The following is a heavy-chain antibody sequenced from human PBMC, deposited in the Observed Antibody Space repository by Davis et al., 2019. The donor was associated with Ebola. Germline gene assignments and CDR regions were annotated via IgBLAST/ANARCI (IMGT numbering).Heavy chain of an antibody. CDR1: GYTFTSYY. CDR3: ATGRGEDIVLMVYGYYFDY. V-gene: IGHV1-69*04. CDR2: IIPILGIA. D-gene: IGHD2-8*01. Sequence: SVKVSCKASGYTFTSYYMHWVRQAPGQGLEWMGRIIPILGIANYAQKFQGRVTITADKSTSTAYMELSSLRSEDTAVYYCATGRGEDIVLMVYGYYFDYWGQGTLVTVSS. J-gene: IGHJ4*02.